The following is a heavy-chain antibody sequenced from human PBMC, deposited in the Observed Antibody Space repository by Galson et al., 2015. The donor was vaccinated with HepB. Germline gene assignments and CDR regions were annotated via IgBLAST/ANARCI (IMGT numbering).Heavy chain of an antibody. V-gene: IGHV3-74*01. J-gene: IGHJ4*02. D-gene: IGHD4-23*01. CDR2: INRDGSSR. CDR1: GFTVSSYW. CDR3: ARDQGVVTPHFDS. Sequence: SLRLSCAASGFTVSSYWMHWVRQGPGKGPMWVSRINRDGSSRNYADSVKGRFSISRDNAKNTLYLEMTSLRVDDTALYYCARDQGVVTPHFDSWGQGTLVTVSS.